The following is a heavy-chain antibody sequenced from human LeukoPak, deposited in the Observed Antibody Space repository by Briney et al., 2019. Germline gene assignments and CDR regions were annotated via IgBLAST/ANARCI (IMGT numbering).Heavy chain of an antibody. CDR1: GFTFSDYY. CDR2: ISNSGNTI. J-gene: IGHJ4*02. Sequence: GGSLRLSCAASGFTFSDYYMSWIRQAPGKGLEWVSYISNSGNTIYYADSVKGRFTISRDNAKNSLYLQMNSLRAEDTAVYYCARDWGPIAAAIDCWGQGTLVTVSS. V-gene: IGHV3-11*04. D-gene: IGHD6-13*01. CDR3: ARDWGPIAAAIDC.